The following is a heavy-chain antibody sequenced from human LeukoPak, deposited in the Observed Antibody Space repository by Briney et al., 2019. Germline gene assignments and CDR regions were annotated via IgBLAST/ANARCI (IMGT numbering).Heavy chain of an antibody. D-gene: IGHD1-26*01. V-gene: IGHV3-33*01. Sequence: PGESLRLSCAASGFTFSSYGMHWVRQAPGKGLEWMAVIWYDGSNEYYADSVKGRFTISRDNSKNTLYLQMNSLRAEDTAVYYCARDVSGSYYNFDYWGQGTLVTVSS. J-gene: IGHJ4*02. CDR2: IWYDGSNE. CDR3: ARDVSGSYYNFDY. CDR1: GFTFSSYG.